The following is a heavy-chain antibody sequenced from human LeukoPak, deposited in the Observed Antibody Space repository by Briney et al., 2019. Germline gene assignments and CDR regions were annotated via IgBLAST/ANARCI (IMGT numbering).Heavy chain of an antibody. J-gene: IGHJ4*02. CDR2: ISESGSNT. D-gene: IGHD6-19*01. Sequence: GGSLRLSCAASGFTFSIHAMSWVRQAPGKGLEWVSGISESGSNTYYADSVKGRFTISRDNSMNTLYLQMNSLRAEDTAVYYCAKAFPAVAGTGGYWGQGTLVTVSS. V-gene: IGHV3-23*01. CDR1: GFTFSIHA. CDR3: AKAFPAVAGTGGY.